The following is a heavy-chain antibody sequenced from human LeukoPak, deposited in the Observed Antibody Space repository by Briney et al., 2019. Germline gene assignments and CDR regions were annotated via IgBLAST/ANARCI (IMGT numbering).Heavy chain of an antibody. CDR3: GRYTRHADD. Sequence: GGSLRLYCAASGSTFNSYGMHWVRQPPRKGMEWVSSISSSGSTIYYADSVKGRFTISRDNAKNPLYLQMKSLRAEDTAVYYCGRYTRHADDWGQGTLVTVSS. V-gene: IGHV3-48*03. CDR1: GSTFNSYG. J-gene: IGHJ4*02. D-gene: IGHD2-2*02. CDR2: ISSSGSTI.